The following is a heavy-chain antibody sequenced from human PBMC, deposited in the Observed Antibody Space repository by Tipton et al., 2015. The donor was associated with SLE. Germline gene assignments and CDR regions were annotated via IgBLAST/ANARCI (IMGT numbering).Heavy chain of an antibody. J-gene: IGHJ3*01. Sequence: SLRLSCGASGFRFSEFYMAWIRQAPGEGLEWVSYITRRDRTVWNADFVEGRFTISRDNFKNSLSLQMNSLRADDTATYFCAREGRGAFDVWGQGTEVTVSS. D-gene: IGHD1-26*01. V-gene: IGHV3-11*04. CDR3: AREGRGAFDV. CDR1: GFRFSEFY. CDR2: ITRRDRTV.